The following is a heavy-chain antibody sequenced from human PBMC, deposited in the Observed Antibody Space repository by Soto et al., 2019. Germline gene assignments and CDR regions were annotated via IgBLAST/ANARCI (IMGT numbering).Heavy chain of an antibody. D-gene: IGHD3-3*02. CDR1: GYTFTSYG. J-gene: IGHJ6*02. Sequence: ASVKVSCKASGYTFTSYGISWVRQAPGQGLEWMGWISAYNGNTNYAQKLQGGVTMTTDTPTSTAYMELRSLRSDDTAVYYCARGSIGIFGVVIDSDPKDYYYGMDVWGQGTTVTVS. V-gene: IGHV1-18*01. CDR2: ISAYNGNT. CDR3: ARGSIGIFGVVIDSDPKDYYYGMDV.